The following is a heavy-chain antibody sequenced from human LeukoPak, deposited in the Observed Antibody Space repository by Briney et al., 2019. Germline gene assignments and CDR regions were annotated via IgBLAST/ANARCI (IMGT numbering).Heavy chain of an antibody. V-gene: IGHV4-4*09. Sequence: PSETPSLTCTVSGDAINNNFLSWIRQPPGKGLEWIGYFYPSGSPNYNPSLRSRVAVSVDTSKNHSSLKLSSVTAADTAVYYCARGRYYYGSGSYYKVFDYWGQGTLVTVS. D-gene: IGHD3-10*01. CDR1: GDAINNNF. CDR3: ARGRYYYGSGSYYKVFDY. J-gene: IGHJ4*02. CDR2: FYPSGSP.